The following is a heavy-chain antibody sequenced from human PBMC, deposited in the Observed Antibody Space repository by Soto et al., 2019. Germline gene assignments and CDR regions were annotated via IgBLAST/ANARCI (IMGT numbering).Heavy chain of an antibody. CDR1: GFTFSSYA. J-gene: IGHJ4*02. V-gene: IGHV3-30-3*01. D-gene: IGHD3-3*01. Sequence: QVQLVESGGGVVQPGRSLRLSCAASGFTFSSYAMHWVRQAPGKGLEWVAVISYDGSNKYYADSVKGRFTISRDNSKNTLYLQMNSLRAEDTAVYYCARLLRFLEWSPSRAPCWGQGTLVTVSS. CDR3: ARLLRFLEWSPSRAPC. CDR2: ISYDGSNK.